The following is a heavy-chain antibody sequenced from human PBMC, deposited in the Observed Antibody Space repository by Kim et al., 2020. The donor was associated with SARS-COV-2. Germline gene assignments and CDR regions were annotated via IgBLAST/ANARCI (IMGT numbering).Heavy chain of an antibody. CDR3: ARDWHLVGTFHWYFDF. CDR1: GFTFSGYW. CDR2: INQDGSEK. V-gene: IGHV3-7*01. D-gene: IGHD2-21*01. J-gene: IGHJ2*01. Sequence: GGSLRLSCAASGFTFSGYWMSWVRQAPGKGLEWVANINQDGSEKYYVDSVKGRFTISRDNAKNSLYLQMNSLRAEDTAVYYCARDWHLVGTFHWYFDFWG.